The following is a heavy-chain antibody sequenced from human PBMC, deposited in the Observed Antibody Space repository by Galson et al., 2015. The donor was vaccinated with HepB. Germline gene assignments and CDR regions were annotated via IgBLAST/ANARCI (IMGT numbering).Heavy chain of an antibody. CDR2: ISYDGSNK. J-gene: IGHJ4*02. CDR1: GFTFSSYG. Sequence: SLRLSCAASGFTFSSYGMHWVRQAPGKGLEWVAVISYDGSNKYYADSVKGRFTISRDNSKNTLYLQMNSLRAEDTAVYHCAKDLGCGGNSPPYWGQGTLVTVSS. D-gene: IGHD4-23*01. CDR3: AKDLGCGGNSPPY. V-gene: IGHV3-30*18.